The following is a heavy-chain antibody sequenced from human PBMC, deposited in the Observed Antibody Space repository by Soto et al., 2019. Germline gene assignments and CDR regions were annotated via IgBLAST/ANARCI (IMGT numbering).Heavy chain of an antibody. CDR1: GFTFSSYG. V-gene: IGHV3-30*18. CDR2: ISYDGSNK. J-gene: IGHJ2*01. CDR3: AKDWGIQLWLHWYFDL. D-gene: IGHD5-18*01. Sequence: QVQLVESGGCVVQPGRSLRLSCAASGFTFSSYGMHWVRQAPGKGLEWVAVISYDGSNKYYADSVKGRFTISRDNSKNTLYLQMNSLRAEDTAVYYCAKDWGIQLWLHWYFDLWGRGTLVTVSS.